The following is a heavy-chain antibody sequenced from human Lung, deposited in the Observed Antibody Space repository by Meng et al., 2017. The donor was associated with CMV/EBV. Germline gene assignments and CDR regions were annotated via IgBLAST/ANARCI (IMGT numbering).Heavy chain of an antibody. CDR1: GLTVSSYS. CDR2: ISSDSSYI. CDR3: ARDSSSTSFDY. D-gene: IGHD2-2*01. Sequence: CSGSGLTVSSYSMNWVRQAPGKGLEWVSXISSDSSYIYNADSLKGRFTISRDNAENSLYLQMNSLRAEDTAVYYCARDSSSTSFDYWGQGTLVTVSS. J-gene: IGHJ4*02. V-gene: IGHV3-21*01.